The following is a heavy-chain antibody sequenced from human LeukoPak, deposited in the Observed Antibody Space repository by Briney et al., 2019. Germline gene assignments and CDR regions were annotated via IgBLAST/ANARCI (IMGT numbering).Heavy chain of an antibody. D-gene: IGHD3-9*01. CDR2: IWFDGSNK. Sequence: PGRSLRLSCAASGFTFSMYGMYWVRQAPGKGLEWVAVIWFDGSNKNYAGSVKGRFTISRDNSKDTLYLQMNSLRAEDTAVYYCARGNEILTGYSAFDPWGQGALVTVSS. CDR3: ARGNEILTGYSAFDP. V-gene: IGHV3-33*07. CDR1: GFTFSMYG. J-gene: IGHJ5*02.